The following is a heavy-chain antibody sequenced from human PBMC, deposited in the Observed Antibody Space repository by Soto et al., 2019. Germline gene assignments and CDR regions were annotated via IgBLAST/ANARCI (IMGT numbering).Heavy chain of an antibody. Sequence: SETLSLTCTVCDGSITSSSYYWGLIRQPPGKGLEWIGSIYYSGSTYYNPSLKSRVTISVDTSKNQFSLKLSSVTAADTAVYYCATQEVGGTYVYTFDPWGQGTLVTVS. J-gene: IGHJ5*02. D-gene: IGHD1-26*01. CDR3: ATQEVGGTYVYTFDP. CDR2: IYYSGST. CDR1: DGSITSSSYY. V-gene: IGHV4-39*01.